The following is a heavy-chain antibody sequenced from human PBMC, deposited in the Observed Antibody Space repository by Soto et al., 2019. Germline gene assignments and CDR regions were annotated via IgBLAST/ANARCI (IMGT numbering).Heavy chain of an antibody. CDR1: GGSFSGYY. CDR3: ARTLYMTIAAHIDY. CDR2: INHSGST. D-gene: IGHD6-13*01. Sequence: SETLSLTCAVYGGSFSGYYWSWILQRPGKGLEWIGEINHSGSTNYNPSLKSRVTMSVHTSKNQFSLKLSSVTAADTAVYYCARTLYMTIAAHIDYWGQGTLVTVSS. V-gene: IGHV4-34*01. J-gene: IGHJ4*02.